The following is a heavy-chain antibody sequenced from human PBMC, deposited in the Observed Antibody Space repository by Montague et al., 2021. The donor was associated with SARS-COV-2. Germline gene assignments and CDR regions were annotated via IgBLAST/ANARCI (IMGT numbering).Heavy chain of an antibody. CDR1: GGSISSSNYF. CDR3: ARDVGKGFSGYETEGGFAY. Sequence: SETLSLTCTVSGGSISSSNYFWGWIRQPPGKGLEWIGSIYFGGGTYYNPSLKSRVTISVDTSKNHFPLKLTSVTAADTAVYYCARDVGKGFSGYETEGGFAYWGQGTPVTVSS. V-gene: IGHV4-39*06. D-gene: IGHD5-12*01. J-gene: IGHJ4*02. CDR2: IYFGGGT.